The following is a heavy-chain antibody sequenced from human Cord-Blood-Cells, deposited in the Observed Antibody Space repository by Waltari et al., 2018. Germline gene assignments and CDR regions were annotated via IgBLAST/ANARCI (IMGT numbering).Heavy chain of an antibody. Sequence: QVQLVQSGAEVKKPGSSVKVSCKASGGTFSSYAISWVRQAPGQGLEWMGGIIPIFGTANYAQKFQGRVTITADKSTRTAYMELRSLRSDDTAVYYSASVKVGADAFDIWGQGTMVTVSS. J-gene: IGHJ3*02. CDR1: GGTFSSYA. D-gene: IGHD1-26*01. V-gene: IGHV1-69*06. CDR3: ASVKVGADAFDI. CDR2: IIPIFGTA.